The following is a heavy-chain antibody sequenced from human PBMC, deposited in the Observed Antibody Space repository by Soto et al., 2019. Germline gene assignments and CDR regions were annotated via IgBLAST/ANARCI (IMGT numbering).Heavy chain of an antibody. J-gene: IGHJ4*02. D-gene: IGHD3-9*01. CDR2: IYYSGTT. Sequence: SETLSLTCTVSGGSISSNYWGWIRQPPGKGLEWIGNIYYSGTTYYYPSLKSRVTISVDTSKNQFSLKLSSVTAADTAVYFCARRRYDILTGYYHGPIDYWGQGTLVTVSS. CDR3: ARRRYDILTGYYHGPIDY. CDR1: GGSISSNY. V-gene: IGHV4-39*01.